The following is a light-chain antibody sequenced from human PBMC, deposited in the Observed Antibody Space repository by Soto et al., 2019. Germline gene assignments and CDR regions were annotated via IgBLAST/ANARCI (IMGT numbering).Light chain of an antibody. CDR1: PSVGSN. CDR2: DAS. V-gene: IGKV3-15*01. CDR3: GRYIHWPS. Sequence: EIVMTQSPATLPVSPGESATLSCRASPSVGSNLAWYQQKPGQSPRLLIYDASTRATGIPARFSGGGSGTDFTLPFEGLRSEDLPFYSCGRYIHWPSLGRGTK. J-gene: IGKJ2*01.